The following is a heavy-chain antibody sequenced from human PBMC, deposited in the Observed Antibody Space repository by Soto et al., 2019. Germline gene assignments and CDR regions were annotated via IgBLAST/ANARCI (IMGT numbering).Heavy chain of an antibody. D-gene: IGHD2-15*01. Sequence: QVQLQESVPRLVKPSETLSLTCTVSGDSISSYYWTWIRQPPGKGLEYIGYIYYSGRTYYNPSLKSRVTISVDTSKNQFSLKLSSVTAADTAVYYCARGHLGITTTGTWYDFDYWGQGTLVTVSS. V-gene: IGHV4-59*01. CDR3: ARGHLGITTTGTWYDFDY. J-gene: IGHJ4*02. CDR2: IYYSGRT. CDR1: GDSISSYY.